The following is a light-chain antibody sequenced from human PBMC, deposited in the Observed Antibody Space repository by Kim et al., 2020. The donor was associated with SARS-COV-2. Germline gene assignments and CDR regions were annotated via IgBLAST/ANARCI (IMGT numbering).Light chain of an antibody. J-gene: IGLJ3*02. CDR2: DTW. CDR1: TGDVTHGQY. V-gene: IGLV7-46*01. CDR3: LLFYNGGRDGV. Sequence: QAVVTQEPSLSVSPGGTVTLTCGSTTGDVTHGQYPYWFQQKPGQAPRRLIFDTWFTDSWTPARFSGSLLGGKAALTLSGAQPEDEADYYCLLFYNGGRDGVFGGGTKVTVL.